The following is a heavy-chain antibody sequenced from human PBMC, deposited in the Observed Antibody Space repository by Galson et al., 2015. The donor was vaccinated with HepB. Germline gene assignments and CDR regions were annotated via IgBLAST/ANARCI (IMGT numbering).Heavy chain of an antibody. CDR1: GFTFSSYA. D-gene: IGHD3-3*01. V-gene: IGHV3-23*01. CDR3: AKDRAYFRSGYYTLNNVFDY. CDR2: ISGNGGNT. J-gene: IGHJ4*02. Sequence: SLRLSCAASGFTFSSYAMSWVRQAPGKGLEWVSAISGNGGNTYYADSVKGRFTISRDNSKNTLYLQMNSLRAEDTAVYYCAKDRAYFRSGYYTLNNVFDYWGQGTLVTVSS.